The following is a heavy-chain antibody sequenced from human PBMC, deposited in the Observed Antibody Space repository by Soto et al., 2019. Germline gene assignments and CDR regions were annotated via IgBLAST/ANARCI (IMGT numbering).Heavy chain of an antibody. CDR2: ISWNSGSI. V-gene: IGHV3-9*01. CDR3: AKETYSSSWYRWFDP. CDR1: GFTFDDYA. Sequence: EVQLVESGGGLVQPGRSLRLSCAASGFTFDDYAMHWVRQAPGKGLEWVSGISWNSGSIGYADSVKGRFTISRDNAKNSLYLQMNSLRAEDTALYYCAKETYSSSWYRWFDPWGQGTLVTVSS. D-gene: IGHD6-13*01. J-gene: IGHJ5*02.